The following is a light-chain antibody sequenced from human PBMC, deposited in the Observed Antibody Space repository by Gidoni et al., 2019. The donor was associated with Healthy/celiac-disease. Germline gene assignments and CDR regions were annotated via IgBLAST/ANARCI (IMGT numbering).Light chain of an antibody. J-gene: IGKJ4*01. CDR1: QSVSSY. V-gene: IGKV3-11*01. Sequence: SPSPATLSLSPGERATLSCRASQSVSSYLAWYQQKPGQAPRLLIYDASNRATGIPARFSGSGSGTDFTLTISSLEPEDFAVYYCQQRSNWLTFXGXTKVEIK. CDR3: QQRSNWLT. CDR2: DAS.